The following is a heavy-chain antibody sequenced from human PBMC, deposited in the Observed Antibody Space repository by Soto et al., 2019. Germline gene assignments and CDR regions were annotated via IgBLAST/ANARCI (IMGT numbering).Heavy chain of an antibody. CDR1: GFTFSSYG. J-gene: IGHJ4*02. Sequence: QVQLVESGGGVVQPGRSLRLSCAASGFTFSSYGMHWVRQAPGKGLEWVAVIWYDGSNKYYADSVKGRFTISRDNSKNTLYLQMNSLRAEDTAVYYCARAAYYASSGYYSWGQGTLVTVSS. D-gene: IGHD3-22*01. V-gene: IGHV3-33*01. CDR3: ARAAYYASSGYYS. CDR2: IWYDGSNK.